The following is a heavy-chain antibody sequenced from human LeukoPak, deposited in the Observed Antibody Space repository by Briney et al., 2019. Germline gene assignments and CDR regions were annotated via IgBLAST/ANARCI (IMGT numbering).Heavy chain of an antibody. Sequence: GGSLRLSCAASGFTFSSYWMTWVRQAPGKGLEWVANIKEDGSERFYVDSVRGRFTISRDNAKNSLYLQMNSLGGEDTAVYYCARGSHDFSWFDPWGQGTLVTVSS. CDR1: GFTFSSYW. V-gene: IGHV3-7*01. CDR3: ARGSHDFSWFDP. D-gene: IGHD3-3*01. CDR2: IKEDGSER. J-gene: IGHJ5*02.